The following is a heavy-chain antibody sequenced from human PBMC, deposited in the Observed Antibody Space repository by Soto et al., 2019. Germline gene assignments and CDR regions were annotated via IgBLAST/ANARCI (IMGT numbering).Heavy chain of an antibody. J-gene: IGHJ4*02. CDR1: GRSITSYY. D-gene: IGHD3-22*01. V-gene: IGHV4-59*12. Sequence: SETLSLTCSVSGRSITSYYWSWVRQPPGKGLEWIGYIYDNGITSQNPSLKSRVTMSADTSQNQFSLKLTSVTGADTAVYYCARTYDSNGYANEFDSWGQGILVTVSS. CDR3: ARTYDSNGYANEFDS. CDR2: IYDNGIT.